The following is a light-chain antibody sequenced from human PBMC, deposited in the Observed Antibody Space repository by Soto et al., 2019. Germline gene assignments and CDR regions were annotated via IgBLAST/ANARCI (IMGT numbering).Light chain of an antibody. Sequence: QSALTQPASVSGSPGQSITISCTGTSSDLAIYNYVSWYQQPPGKAPKLMIYQVTNRPSGVSNPFSRPTSPNTAPPTISGLQAEGEAGYYCSPDTDSSNYVCGPGTKVAV. J-gene: IGLJ1*01. V-gene: IGLV2-14*01. CDR3: SPDTDSSNYV. CDR1: SSDLAIYNY. CDR2: QVT.